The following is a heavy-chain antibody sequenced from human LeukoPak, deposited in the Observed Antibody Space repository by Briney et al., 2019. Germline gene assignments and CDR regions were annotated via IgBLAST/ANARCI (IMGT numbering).Heavy chain of an antibody. Sequence: PSETLSLTCTVSGGSISHYYWSWIRQSPGKGLEWIGYIYYSGSTNYNPSLKSRVTISVDTSKNQFSLKLSSVTAADTAVYYCARVYYSSSYDYWYFDLWGRGTLVTVSS. V-gene: IGHV4-59*01. D-gene: IGHD6-13*01. CDR1: GGSISHYY. CDR3: ARVYYSSSYDYWYFDL. CDR2: IYYSGST. J-gene: IGHJ2*01.